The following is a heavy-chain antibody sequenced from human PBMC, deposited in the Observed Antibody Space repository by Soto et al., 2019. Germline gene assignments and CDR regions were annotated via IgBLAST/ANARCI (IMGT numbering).Heavy chain of an antibody. V-gene: IGHV3-30*18. Sequence: QVQLVESGGGVVQPGRSLRLSCAASGFTFSSYGMHWVRQAPGKGLEWVAVISYDGSNKYYADSVKGRFTISRDNSKNTLHLQMNSLRAEDTAVYYCAKGGPMVRGPRGYFDYWGQGTLVTVSS. CDR1: GFTFSSYG. D-gene: IGHD3-10*01. CDR2: ISYDGSNK. J-gene: IGHJ4*02. CDR3: AKGGPMVRGPRGYFDY.